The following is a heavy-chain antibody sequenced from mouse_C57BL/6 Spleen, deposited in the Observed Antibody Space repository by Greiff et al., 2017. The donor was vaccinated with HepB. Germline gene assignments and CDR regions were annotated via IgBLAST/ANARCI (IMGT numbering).Heavy chain of an antibody. CDR1: GYAFSSSW. CDR2: IYPGDGDT. Sequence: VQLQQSGPELVKPGASVKISCKASGYAFSSSWMNWVKQRPGKGLEWIGRIYPGDGDTNYNGKFKGKATLTADKSSSTAYMQLSSLTSEDSAVYFCARSGNYYGSSFFDYWVQGTTLTVSS. D-gene: IGHD1-1*01. J-gene: IGHJ2*01. V-gene: IGHV1-82*01. CDR3: ARSGNYYGSSFFDY.